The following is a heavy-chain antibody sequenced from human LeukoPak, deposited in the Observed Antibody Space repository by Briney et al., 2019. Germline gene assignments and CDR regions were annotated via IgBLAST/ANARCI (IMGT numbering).Heavy chain of an antibody. Sequence: GASVKVSCKASGYTFSSYAIAWVRQAPGQGLXWXXXXXXXXGNTKYLENDGQKFQGRVTMTTDTSTRTAYLELGSLRSDDTAVYYCARVRVVPAALGANWFDPWGQGTLVTVSS. V-gene: IGHV1-18*04. J-gene: IGHJ5*02. D-gene: IGHD2-2*01. CDR3: ARVRVVPAALGANWFDP. CDR2: XXXXXGNT. CDR1: GYTFSSYA.